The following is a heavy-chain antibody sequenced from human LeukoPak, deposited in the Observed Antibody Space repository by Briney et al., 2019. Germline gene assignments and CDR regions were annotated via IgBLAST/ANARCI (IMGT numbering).Heavy chain of an antibody. V-gene: IGHV3-23*01. CDR1: GFTFSSYA. CDR3: AREIHFTMVRGVIPFFDY. CDR2: ISGSDGST. Sequence: GVSLRLSCAASGFTFSSYAMSWVRQAPGKGLEWVSAISGSDGSTYYADSVKGRFTISRDNAKNSLYLQMNSLRAEDTAVYYCAREIHFTMVRGVIPFFDYWGQGTLVTVSS. D-gene: IGHD3-10*01. J-gene: IGHJ4*02.